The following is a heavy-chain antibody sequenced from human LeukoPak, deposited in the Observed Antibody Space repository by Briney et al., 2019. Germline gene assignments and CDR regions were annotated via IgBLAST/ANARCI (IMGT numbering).Heavy chain of an antibody. CDR3: ARRHKRGAYSYGVDY. CDR2: IYPGDSDT. D-gene: IGHD5-18*01. J-gene: IGHJ4*02. V-gene: IGHV5-51*01. Sequence: GESLKISCKGSGYSFTNYWIAWVRQMPGKGLEWMGIIYPGDSDTRYSPSFQGQVTISADKSLTTAYLQWNSLKASDTAMYYCARRHKRGAYSYGVDYWGQGTLVTVSS. CDR1: GYSFTNYW.